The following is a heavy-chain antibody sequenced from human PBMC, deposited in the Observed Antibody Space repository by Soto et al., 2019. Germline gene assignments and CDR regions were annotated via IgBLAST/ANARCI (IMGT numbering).Heavy chain of an antibody. CDR1: GGSISSYY. D-gene: IGHD3-22*01. CDR3: AREVSGYYYDSSGYLSWFDP. CDR2: IYYSGST. V-gene: IGHV4-59*01. J-gene: IGHJ5*02. Sequence: SETLSLTCTVSGGSISSYYWSWIRQPPGKGLEWIGYIYYSGSTNYNPSLKSRVTISVDTSKNQFSLKLSSVTAADTAVYYCAREVSGYYYDSSGYLSWFDPWGQGTLVTVSS.